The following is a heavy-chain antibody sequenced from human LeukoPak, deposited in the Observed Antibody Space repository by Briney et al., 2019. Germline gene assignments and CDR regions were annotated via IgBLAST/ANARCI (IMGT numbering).Heavy chain of an antibody. Sequence: ASVKVSCKASGYTFTGYYMHWVRQAPGQGLEWMGWINPNSGGTNYAQKFQGRVTMTRDTSISTAYMELSRLRSDDTAVYYCARVLWFGESVYYFDYWGQGTLVSASS. CDR1: GYTFTGYY. V-gene: IGHV1-2*02. CDR2: INPNSGGT. J-gene: IGHJ4*02. CDR3: ARVLWFGESVYYFDY. D-gene: IGHD3-10*01.